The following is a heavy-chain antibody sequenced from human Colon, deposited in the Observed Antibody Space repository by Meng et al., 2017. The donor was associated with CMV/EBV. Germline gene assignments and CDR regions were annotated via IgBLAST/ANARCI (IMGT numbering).Heavy chain of an antibody. V-gene: IGHV3-23*01. J-gene: IGHJ6*02. CDR2: ISGNGGST. D-gene: IGHD2/OR15-2a*01. Sequence: GESLKISCTASGFTFGDYAMSWVRQAPGKGLEWVAGISGNGGSTYYADSVKGRFTISRDNSKNTLSLEMNSLRVEDTALYYCAKRGTGASYFAMDVWGQGTTVTVSS. CDR3: AKRGTGASYFAMDV. CDR1: GFTFGDYA.